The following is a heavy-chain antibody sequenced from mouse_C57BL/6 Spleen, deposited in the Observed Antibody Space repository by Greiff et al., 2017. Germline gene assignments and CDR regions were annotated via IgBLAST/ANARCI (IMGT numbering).Heavy chain of an antibody. CDR3: ARSQTGTGGYFDY. Sequence: QVQLQQPGAELVMPGASVKLSCKASGYTFTSYWMHWVKQRPGQGLEWIGEIDPSDSYTNYNQKFKGKSTLTVDKSSSTAYMQLSSLTSEDSAVYYCARSQTGTGGYFDYWGQGTTLTVSS. V-gene: IGHV1-69*01. D-gene: IGHD4-1*01. CDR2: IDPSDSYT. CDR1: GYTFTSYW. J-gene: IGHJ2*01.